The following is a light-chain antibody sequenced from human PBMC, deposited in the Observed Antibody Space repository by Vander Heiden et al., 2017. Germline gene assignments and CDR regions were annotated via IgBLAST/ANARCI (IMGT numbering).Light chain of an antibody. V-gene: IGKV3-15*01. CDR1: QSISNN. Sequence: IVMTQSPATLSVSPGERATLSCRVSQSISNNLAWHQQKPGQAPRLLIYDASTRATGIPARFSGSGSGTEFTLSISSLQSEDFAVYYCQQYNNWPLTFGGRTKVEIK. CDR2: DAS. J-gene: IGKJ4*01. CDR3: QQYNNWPLT.